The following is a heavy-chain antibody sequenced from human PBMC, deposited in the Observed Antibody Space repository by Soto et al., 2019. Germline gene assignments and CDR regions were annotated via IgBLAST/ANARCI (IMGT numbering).Heavy chain of an antibody. Sequence: ASVKVSCKASRYTFTSYGISWVRQAPGQGLEWMGWISTFHGNTNYAQKFQGSVTMTTDTSTSTAYMELRSLTSDDTAIYYCARDTYDTTGYTLDYWGQGTLVTVFS. V-gene: IGHV1-18*04. J-gene: IGHJ4*02. CDR1: RYTFTSYG. D-gene: IGHD3-22*01. CDR2: ISTFHGNT. CDR3: ARDTYDTTGYTLDY.